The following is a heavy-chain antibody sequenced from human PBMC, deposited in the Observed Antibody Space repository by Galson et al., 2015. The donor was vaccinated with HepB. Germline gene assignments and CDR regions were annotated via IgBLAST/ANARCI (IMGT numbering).Heavy chain of an antibody. D-gene: IGHD5-24*01. CDR1: GYTFTSYY. CDR3: ARGADGFDY. Sequence: SVKVSCKASGYTFTSYYMHWVRQAPGQGLEWMGIINPSGGSTSYAQKFQGRVTITRDTSASIAYMELSSLGLEDTAIYYCARGADGFDYWGRGTLVTVSS. CDR2: INPSGGST. V-gene: IGHV1-46*01. J-gene: IGHJ4*02.